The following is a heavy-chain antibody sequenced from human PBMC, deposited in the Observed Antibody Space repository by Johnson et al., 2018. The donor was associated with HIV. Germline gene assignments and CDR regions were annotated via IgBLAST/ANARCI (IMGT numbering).Heavy chain of an antibody. Sequence: EVQLVESGGGSVQPWGSLRLSCAASGFTFSSYWMHWVRQAPGKGLMWVSNIKTDGSNTNYADSVKGRFTISRDNAKNTVYLQMDSLRDEDMAVYYCARGALGSFDIWGQGTMVTVSA. V-gene: IGHV3-74*01. CDR3: ARGALGSFDI. J-gene: IGHJ3*02. CDR2: IKTDGSNT. CDR1: GFTFSSYW. D-gene: IGHD3-10*01.